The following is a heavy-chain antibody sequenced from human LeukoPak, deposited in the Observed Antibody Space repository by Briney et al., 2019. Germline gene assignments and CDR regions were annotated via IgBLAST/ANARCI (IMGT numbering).Heavy chain of an antibody. J-gene: IGHJ4*02. CDR3: ASSNVDTAMSFDY. CDR1: GYSFTSYW. Sequence: GESLKISCKGSGYSFTSYWIGWVRQMPGKGLEWMGIIYPGDSDTRYSPSFQGQVTISADKSISTAYPQWSSLKASDTAMYYCASSNVDTAMSFDYWGQGTLVTVSS. CDR2: IYPGDSDT. V-gene: IGHV5-51*01. D-gene: IGHD5-18*01.